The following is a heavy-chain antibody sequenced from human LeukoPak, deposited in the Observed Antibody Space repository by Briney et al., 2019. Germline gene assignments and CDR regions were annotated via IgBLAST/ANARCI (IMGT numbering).Heavy chain of an antibody. V-gene: IGHV1-18*01. CDR1: GYTSTSYG. Sequence: ASVKVSCKASGYTSTSYGISWVRQAPGQGLEWMGWISAYNGNTNYAQKLQGRVTMTTDTSTSTAYMELRSLRSDDTAVYYCARAGGYCGRISCPYYFDYWGQGSLVAVSS. D-gene: IGHD2-15*01. CDR2: ISAYNGNT. J-gene: IGHJ4*02. CDR3: ARAGGYCGRISCPYYFDY.